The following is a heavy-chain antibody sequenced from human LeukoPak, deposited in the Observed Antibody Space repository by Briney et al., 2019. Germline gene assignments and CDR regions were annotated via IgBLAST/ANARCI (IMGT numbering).Heavy chain of an antibody. V-gene: IGHV1-8*01. CDR2: MNPNSGNT. D-gene: IGHD2-21*02. CDR1: GYTFTSYD. Sequence: ASVKVSFKATGYTFTSYDINWVRQATGQGLEWMGWMNPNSGNTGYAQKFQGRVTITRNTSISTAYMELSSLRSEDTAVYYCARVPLICGGDCYPSYYFDYWGQGTLVTVSS. J-gene: IGHJ4*02. CDR3: ARVPLICGGDCYPSYYFDY.